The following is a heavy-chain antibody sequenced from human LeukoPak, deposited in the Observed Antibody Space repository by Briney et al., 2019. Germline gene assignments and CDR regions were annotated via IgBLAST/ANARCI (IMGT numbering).Heavy chain of an antibody. V-gene: IGHV4-39*07. CDR2: IYYSGST. Sequence: SETLSLTCTVSGGSIRSSSYYWGWIRQPPGKGLEWVGNIYYSGSTYYNPSLESRVTISVDTSMTQSSLRLTSVTAADTAVYFCARDIGIYPHVAFDIWGQGTLVTVSS. CDR1: GGSIRSSSYY. CDR3: ARDIGIYPHVAFDI. D-gene: IGHD1-26*01. J-gene: IGHJ3*02.